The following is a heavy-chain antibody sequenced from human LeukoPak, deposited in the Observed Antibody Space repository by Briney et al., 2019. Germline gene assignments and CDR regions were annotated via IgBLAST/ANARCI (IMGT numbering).Heavy chain of an antibody. CDR2: ISGSGGST. CDR1: GFTFSSYA. Sequence: PGGSLRLSCAASGFTFSSYAMSWVRQPPGKGLEWVSAISGSGGSTYYADSVKGRFTISRDNSKNTLYLQMNSLRAEDTAVYYRAKDMEEWELLTFDYWGQGTLVTVSS. V-gene: IGHV3-23*01. D-gene: IGHD1-26*01. J-gene: IGHJ4*02. CDR3: AKDMEEWELLTFDY.